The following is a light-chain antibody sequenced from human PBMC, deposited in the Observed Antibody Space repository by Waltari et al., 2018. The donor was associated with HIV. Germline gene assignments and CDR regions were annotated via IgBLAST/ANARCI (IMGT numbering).Light chain of an antibody. CDR2: GDT. Sequence: QSMLAQPPSVSGTPGQRVIIFCSGGSSTIGKNIVNWYQQFPGTAPNLVIYGDTQRPSGVPDRFSGSKSGTSASLAISGLQSEDEADYYCAVWDDTLKGLFGGGTKLTV. J-gene: IGLJ2*01. V-gene: IGLV1-44*01. CDR1: SSTIGKNI. CDR3: AVWDDTLKGL.